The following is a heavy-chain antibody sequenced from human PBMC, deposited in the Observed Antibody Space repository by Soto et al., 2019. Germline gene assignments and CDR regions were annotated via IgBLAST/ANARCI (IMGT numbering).Heavy chain of an antibody. CDR1: GASISSGNHF. CDR3: ARGRNCAGGTCYPGYWFDP. Sequence: QVQLQESGPGLVKPSQTVSLTCSLSGASISSGNHFWTWIRQHPVKGLEWIGYIYHTGNTKYNPSLQSRVSISVDTAKNEFSLRLNSVTAADTALYYCARGRNCAGGTCYPGYWFDPWGQGILVTVSS. CDR2: IYHTGNT. V-gene: IGHV4-31*03. J-gene: IGHJ5*02. D-gene: IGHD2-15*01.